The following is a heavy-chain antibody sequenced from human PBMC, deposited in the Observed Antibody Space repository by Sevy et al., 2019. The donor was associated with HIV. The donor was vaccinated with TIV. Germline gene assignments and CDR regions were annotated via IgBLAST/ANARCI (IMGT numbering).Heavy chain of an antibody. CDR1: GGSISSYY. CDR2: IYTSGST. D-gene: IGHD3-10*01. J-gene: IGHJ6*02. Sequence: SETLSLTCTVSGGSISSYYWSWIRQPAGKGLEWIGRIYTSGSTNYNPSLKSRVTMSVDTSKNQFSLKLGSVTAAETAVYYCARDGGITMVRGVISLRYYYYGMDVWGQGTTVTVSS. CDR3: ARDGGITMVRGVISLRYYYYGMDV. V-gene: IGHV4-4*07.